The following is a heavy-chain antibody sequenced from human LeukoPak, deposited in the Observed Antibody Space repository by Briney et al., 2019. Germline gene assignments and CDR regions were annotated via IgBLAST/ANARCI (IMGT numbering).Heavy chain of an antibody. V-gene: IGHV4-59*01. CDR2: IYYSGST. CDR3: AREAYYDSSGYYYRPEAFDI. J-gene: IGHJ3*02. Sequence: PSETLSLTCTVSGGSISSYYWSWIRQPPGKGLEWIGYIYYSGSTNYNPSLKSRVTISVDTSKNQFSLKLSSVTAADTAVYYCAREAYYDSSGYYYRPEAFDIWGQGTMVTVSS. CDR1: GGSISSYY. D-gene: IGHD3-22*01.